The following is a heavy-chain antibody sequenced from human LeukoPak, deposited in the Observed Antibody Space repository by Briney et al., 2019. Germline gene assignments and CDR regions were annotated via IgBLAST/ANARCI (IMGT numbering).Heavy chain of an antibody. D-gene: IGHD6-13*01. V-gene: IGHV1-2*02. CDR3: ARAARSATSKFDS. CDR1: GYTFTDYY. J-gene: IGHJ5*01. Sequence: ASVKVSCKASGYTFTDYYLHWLRQDPGQGLEWVGWINPNSAGTEYAQEFQGRVTMTRDTSNSTAYMELSRLRPDDTAVYYCARAARSATSKFDSWGQGTRVTVSS. CDR2: INPNSAGT.